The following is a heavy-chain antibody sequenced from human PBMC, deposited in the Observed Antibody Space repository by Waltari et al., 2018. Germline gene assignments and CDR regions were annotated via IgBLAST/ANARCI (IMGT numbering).Heavy chain of an antibody. CDR1: GGSISSSSYY. CDR2: IYYSGST. V-gene: IGHV4-39*01. J-gene: IGHJ4*02. Sequence: QLQLQESGPGLVKPSETLSLTCTVSGGSISSSSYYWGWIRQPPGKGLEWIGSIYYSGSTYYNPSLKSRVTISVDTSKNQFSLKLSSVTAADTAVYYCARHPYSSGWDPPNYWGQGTLVTVSS. D-gene: IGHD6-19*01. CDR3: ARHPYSSGWDPPNY.